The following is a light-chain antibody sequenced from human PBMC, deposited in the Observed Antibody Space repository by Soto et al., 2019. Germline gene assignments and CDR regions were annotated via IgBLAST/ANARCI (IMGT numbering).Light chain of an antibody. CDR3: SSYANSNNYV. Sequence: QSALTQPPSASGSPGQSVTISCSGTSSDIGGYTYVSWYQHHPGKAPKLMIYEVSKRPSGVPDRFSGSKSGNTASLTVSGLQAEDEADYYCSSYANSNNYVFGTGTKVT. CDR2: EVS. CDR1: SSDIGGYTY. V-gene: IGLV2-8*01. J-gene: IGLJ1*01.